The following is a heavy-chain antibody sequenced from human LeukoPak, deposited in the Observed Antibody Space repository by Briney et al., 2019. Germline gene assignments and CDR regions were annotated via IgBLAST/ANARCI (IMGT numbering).Heavy chain of an antibody. V-gene: IGHV5-10-1*01. CDR1: GYNFTNYW. Sequence: LGESLKISCKGSGYNFTNYWISWVRQMPGKGLEWMGTFDPSDSYNNYSPSFQGHVTISADKSISTAYLQWSSLKASDTAMYYCARAYSRSRFDYWGQGTLVTVSS. D-gene: IGHD6-6*01. CDR2: FDPSDSYN. J-gene: IGHJ4*02. CDR3: ARAYSRSRFDY.